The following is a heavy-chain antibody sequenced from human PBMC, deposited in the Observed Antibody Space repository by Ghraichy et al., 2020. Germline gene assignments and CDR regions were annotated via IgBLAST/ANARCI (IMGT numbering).Heavy chain of an antibody. CDR2: FDPEDGET. V-gene: IGHV1-24*01. CDR3: ARDRTVVTPEYFDY. Sequence: ASVKVSCKVSGYTLTELSMHWVRQAPGKGLEWMGGFDPEDGETIYAQKFQGRVTMTEDTSTSTVYMELSSLRSEDTAMYYCARDRTVVTPEYFDYWGQGTLVTVSS. D-gene: IGHD4-23*01. J-gene: IGHJ4*02. CDR1: GYTLTELS.